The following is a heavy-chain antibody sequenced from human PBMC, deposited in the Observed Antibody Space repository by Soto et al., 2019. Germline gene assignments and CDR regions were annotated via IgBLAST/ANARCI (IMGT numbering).Heavy chain of an antibody. D-gene: IGHD3-10*01. V-gene: IGHV3-11*05. CDR1: GFTFSDYY. J-gene: IGHJ4*02. Sequence: QVQLVQSGGGLVKPGGSLRLSCAASGFTFSDYYMSWIRQAPGKGLEWVSYISSSSSYINYADSVKGRFTISRDNAKNSLYLKMNSMRAEDTAVYYCARDVGYGSLFDYWGQGTLVNVSS. CDR3: ARDVGYGSLFDY. CDR2: ISSSSSYI.